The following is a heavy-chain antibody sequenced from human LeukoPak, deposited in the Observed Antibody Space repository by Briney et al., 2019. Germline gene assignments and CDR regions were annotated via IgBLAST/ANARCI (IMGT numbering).Heavy chain of an antibody. CDR1: GFTFSSHE. V-gene: IGHV3-48*03. CDR2: ISSSGSTT. D-gene: IGHD3-10*01. Sequence: GGSLRLSCAASGFTFSSHEMNWVRQAPGKGLEWVSYISSSGSTTYYADSVKGRFTISRDSAKNSLYLQVNTLRADDTAVYYCAGSAPYGYFDYWGQGTLVTVSS. CDR3: AGSAPYGYFDY. J-gene: IGHJ4*02.